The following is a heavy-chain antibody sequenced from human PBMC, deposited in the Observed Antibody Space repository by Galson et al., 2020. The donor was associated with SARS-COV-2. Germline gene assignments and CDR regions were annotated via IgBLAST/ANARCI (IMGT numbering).Heavy chain of an antibody. CDR2: IYPADSDI. D-gene: IGHD6-19*01. V-gene: IGHV5-51*01. J-gene: IGHJ3*01. Sequence: GESLKISCQGSGYSFTNYWIGWVRQMPGKGLEWMGIIYPADSDIRYSPSFQGQVTISADKSITTAYLQWSSLKASDTAMYFCANQMFNSGLGLWGQGTMVTVSS. CDR1: GYSFTNYW. CDR3: ANQMFNSGLGL.